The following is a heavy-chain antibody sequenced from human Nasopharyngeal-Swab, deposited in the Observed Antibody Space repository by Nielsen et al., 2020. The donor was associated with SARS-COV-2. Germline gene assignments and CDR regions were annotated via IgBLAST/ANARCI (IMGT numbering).Heavy chain of an antibody. D-gene: IGHD4-11*01. Sequence: SETLSLTCTVSGYSISSGYYWGWIRQSPGKGLEWIGNIYHSGTTYYNPSLKSRVTISVDTSKNQFSLKVNSVTAADTAVYYCARSTVAYYYYYMDVWGKGTTVTVSS. CDR2: IYHSGTT. CDR1: GYSISSGYY. J-gene: IGHJ6*03. V-gene: IGHV4-38-2*02. CDR3: ARSTVAYYYYYMDV.